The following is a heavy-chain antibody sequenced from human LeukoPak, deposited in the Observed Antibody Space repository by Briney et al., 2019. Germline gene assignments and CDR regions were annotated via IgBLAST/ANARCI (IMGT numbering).Heavy chain of an antibody. V-gene: IGHV3-30*02. J-gene: IGHJ6*03. CDR3: AREWVYYYGSGGYYKDV. CDR2: IRYDGGKK. Sequence: GGSLRLSCAASGFTFSSYGMHWVRQAPGKGLEWVAFIRYDGGKKYYVDSVKGRFTISRDNSKNTLYLQMNSLRSEDTAVYYCAREWVYYYGSGGYYKDVWGKGTTVTISS. D-gene: IGHD3-10*01. CDR1: GFTFSSYG.